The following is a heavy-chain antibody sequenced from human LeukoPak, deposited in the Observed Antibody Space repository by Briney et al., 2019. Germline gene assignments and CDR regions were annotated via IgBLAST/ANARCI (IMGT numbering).Heavy chain of an antibody. D-gene: IGHD6-19*01. CDR1: GYTFTGYY. Sequence: GASVKVSCKASGYTFTGYYMHWVRQAPGQGLEWMGWINPNSGGTNYAQKFRGRVTMTRDTSISTAYMELSRLRSDDTAVYYCARVWQWLANDAFDIWGQGTMVTVSS. CDR2: INPNSGGT. J-gene: IGHJ3*02. V-gene: IGHV1-2*02. CDR3: ARVWQWLANDAFDI.